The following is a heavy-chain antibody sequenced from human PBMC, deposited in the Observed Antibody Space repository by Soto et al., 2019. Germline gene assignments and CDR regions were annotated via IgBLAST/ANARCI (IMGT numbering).Heavy chain of an antibody. Sequence: QVQLVESGGGVVQPGRSLRLSCAASGFTFSSYGMHWVRQAPGKGLEWVAVIWYDGSNKYYADSVKGRFTISRDNSKNTLYLQMNSLRAEVTAVYYCARRDYGDYSYYFDYWGQGTLVTVSS. J-gene: IGHJ4*02. V-gene: IGHV3-33*01. CDR1: GFTFSSYG. CDR2: IWYDGSNK. CDR3: ARRDYGDYSYYFDY. D-gene: IGHD4-17*01.